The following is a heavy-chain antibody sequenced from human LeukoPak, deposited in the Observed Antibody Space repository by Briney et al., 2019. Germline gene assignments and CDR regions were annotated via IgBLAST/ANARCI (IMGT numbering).Heavy chain of an antibody. J-gene: IGHJ6*03. CDR1: GFTFSSYS. CDR3: ARAGIAARRVYYYMDV. CDR2: ISSSSSTI. Sequence: GGSLRLSCAASGFTFSSYSRNWVRQAPGKGLEWVSYISSSSSTIYYADSVKGRFTISRDNAKNSLYLQMNSLRAEDTAVYYCARAGIAARRVYYYMDVWGKGTTVTVSS. V-gene: IGHV3-48*04. D-gene: IGHD6-6*01.